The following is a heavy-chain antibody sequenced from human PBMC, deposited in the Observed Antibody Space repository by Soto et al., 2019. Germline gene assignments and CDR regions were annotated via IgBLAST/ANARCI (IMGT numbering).Heavy chain of an antibody. CDR2: IYYSGST. CDR3: AIGSSGWYDWFDP. D-gene: IGHD6-19*01. J-gene: IGHJ5*02. V-gene: IGHV4-39*01. Sequence: SETLSLTCTVSGGSIISSSCYWCWIRQPPGKGLEWIGSIYYSGSTYYNPSLKSRVTTSVDTSKNQFSLKLSSVTAADTAVYYCAIGSSGWYDWFDPWGQGTLVTVS. CDR1: GGSIISSSCY.